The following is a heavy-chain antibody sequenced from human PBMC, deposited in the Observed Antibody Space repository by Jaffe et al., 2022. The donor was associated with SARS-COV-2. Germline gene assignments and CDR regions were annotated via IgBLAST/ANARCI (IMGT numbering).Heavy chain of an antibody. D-gene: IGHD6-25*01. CDR3: AKESGSSTGMDV. CDR1: GFTFGTYG. CDR2: ISYDGGNK. J-gene: IGHJ6*02. Sequence: QVQLVESGGGVVQPGRSPRLSCAASGFTFGTYGMHWVRQAPGKGLEWVAVISYDGGNKYYADSVKGRFTISRDNSKNTLYLQMNSLRGEDTAMYYCAKESGSSTGMDVWGQGTTVTVSS. V-gene: IGHV3-30*18.